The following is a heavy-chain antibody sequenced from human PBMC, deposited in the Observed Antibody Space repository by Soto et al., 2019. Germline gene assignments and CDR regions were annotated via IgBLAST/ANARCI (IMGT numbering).Heavy chain of an antibody. V-gene: IGHV4-39*01. J-gene: IGHJ6*04. CDR1: GGSISSSSYY. Sequence: SETLSLTCTVSGGSISSSSYYLGWLRHPPGKGLEWIGSIYYSGSTSYNPSLKSRVTISVDTSKNQFSLKLSSVTAADTAVYYCARASGSYYYYGMDVWGKGTTVT. CDR2: IYYSGST. D-gene: IGHD1-26*01. CDR3: ARASGSYYYYGMDV.